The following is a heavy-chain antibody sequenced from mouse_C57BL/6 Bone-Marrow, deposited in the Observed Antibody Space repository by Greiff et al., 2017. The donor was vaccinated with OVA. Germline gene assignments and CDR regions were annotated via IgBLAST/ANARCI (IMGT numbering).Heavy chain of an antibody. J-gene: IGHJ2*01. CDR1: GFTFSSYT. V-gene: IGHV5-9*01. Sequence: EVQRVESGGGLVKPGGSLKLSCAASGFTFSSYTMSWVRQTPEKRLEWVATISGGGGNTYYPDSVKGRFTISRDNAKNTLYLQMSSLRSEDTALYYCARVITTVVGDYWGQGTTLTVSS. CDR2: ISGGGGNT. D-gene: IGHD1-1*01. CDR3: ARVITTVVGDY.